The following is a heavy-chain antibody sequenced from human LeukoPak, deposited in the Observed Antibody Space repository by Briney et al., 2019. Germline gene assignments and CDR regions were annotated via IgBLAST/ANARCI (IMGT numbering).Heavy chain of an antibody. J-gene: IGHJ4*02. CDR1: GFTFSSYA. CDR2: IKQDGSEK. Sequence: GRSLRLSCAASGFTFSSYAMHWVRQAPGKGLEWVANIKQDGSEKYYVDSVKGRFTISRDNAKNSLYLQMNSLRAEDTAVYYCARRYCSGGSCYVGFDYWGQGTLVTVSS. V-gene: IGHV3-7*01. CDR3: ARRYCSGGSCYVGFDY. D-gene: IGHD2-15*01.